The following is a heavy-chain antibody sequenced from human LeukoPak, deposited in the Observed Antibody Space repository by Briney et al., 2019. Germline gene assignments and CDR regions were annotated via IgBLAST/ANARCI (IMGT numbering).Heavy chain of an antibody. CDR1: GFTFSSYT. D-gene: IGHD6-19*01. V-gene: IGHV3-48*01. CDR3: AKDAKAVAGNFDY. CDR2: IGTSSTTI. Sequence: QSGGSLRLSCAASGFTFSSYTMNWVRQPPGKGLEWVSNIGTSSTTIYYADSVEGRFTISRDNSKNTLYLQMNSLRAEDTAVYYCAKDAKAVAGNFDYWGQGTLVTVSS. J-gene: IGHJ4*02.